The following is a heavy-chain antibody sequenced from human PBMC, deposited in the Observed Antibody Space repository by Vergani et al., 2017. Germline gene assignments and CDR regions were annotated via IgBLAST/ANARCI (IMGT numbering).Heavy chain of an antibody. V-gene: IGHV4-59*01. D-gene: IGHD3-22*01. CDR2: IYYSGST. CDR3: ARRYYYDSSGYPEAFEF. J-gene: IGHJ3*01. CDR1: GGPISSYY. Sequence: QVQLQESGPGLVKPSQTLSLTCTVSGGPISSYYWSWIRQPPGKGLEWIGYIYYSGSTNYNPSLKSRVTISVDTSKNQFSLKLSSVTAADTAVYYCARRYYYDSSGYPEAFEFWGQGTMVTVSS.